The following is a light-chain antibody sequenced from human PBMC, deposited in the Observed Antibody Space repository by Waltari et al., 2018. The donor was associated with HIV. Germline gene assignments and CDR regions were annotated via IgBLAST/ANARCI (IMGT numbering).Light chain of an antibody. J-gene: IGLJ2*01. CDR3: GSHSTDSTLV. Sequence: ALTQPASVSGSPGQTIAISCTGTGDDVGGYDYVSWYQHNPGNAPKLILYDVNIRPAGVSDRFSGSKSGNTASLTISGLQAEDEADYYCGSHSTDSTLVFGGGTKLTV. V-gene: IGLV2-14*03. CDR2: DVN. CDR1: GDDVGGYDY.